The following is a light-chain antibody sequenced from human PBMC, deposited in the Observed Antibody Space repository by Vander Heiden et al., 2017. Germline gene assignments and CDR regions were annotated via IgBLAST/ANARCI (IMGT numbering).Light chain of an antibody. J-gene: IGKJ4*01. Sequence: NQMTQFPSSLPASVGDRVTITCQASQDISNYLNWYQQKPGKAPKLLIYDASNLETGVPSRFSGSGSGTDFTFTISSLQPEDIATYYCQQYDNLPLTFGGGTKVEIK. CDR3: QQYDNLPLT. V-gene: IGKV1-33*01. CDR2: DAS. CDR1: QDISNY.